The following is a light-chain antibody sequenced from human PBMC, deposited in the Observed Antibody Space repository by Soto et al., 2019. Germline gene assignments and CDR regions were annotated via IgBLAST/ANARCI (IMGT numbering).Light chain of an antibody. V-gene: IGKV3D-15*01. J-gene: IGKJ5*01. CDR1: QSVHNF. Sequence: EVVLTQSPATLSLSPGERAALSCKASQSVHNFLAWYQQKPGQAPRLLIYGASTRAAGVPPRFSGSGSGTEFILTISSLQSEDFGVYYCQQYNNWPPITFGQGTRLEIK. CDR2: GAS. CDR3: QQYNNWPPIT.